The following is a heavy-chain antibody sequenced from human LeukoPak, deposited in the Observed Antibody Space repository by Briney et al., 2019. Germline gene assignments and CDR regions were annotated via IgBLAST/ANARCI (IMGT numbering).Heavy chain of an antibody. CDR2: INSVGSST. Sequence: GGSLRLSCAASGFTFSSYWMHWVRQAPGKGLVWVSRINSVGSSTSYADSVKGRFTISRDNAKNTLYLQMNSLRAEDTAVYYCARDRGAARPRYYFDYWGQGTLVTVSS. CDR1: GFTFSSYW. J-gene: IGHJ4*02. CDR3: ARDRGAARPRYYFDY. D-gene: IGHD6-6*01. V-gene: IGHV3-74*01.